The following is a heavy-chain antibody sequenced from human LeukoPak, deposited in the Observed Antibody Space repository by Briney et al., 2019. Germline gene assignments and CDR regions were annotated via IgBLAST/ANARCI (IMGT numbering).Heavy chain of an antibody. Sequence: SETLSLTCAVYGGSFSGYYWSWIRQPPGKGLEWIGEINHSGSTNYNPSLKSRVTISVDTPKNQFSLKLSSVTAADTAVYYCARLRGYGDYFDYWGQGTLVTVSS. V-gene: IGHV4-34*01. J-gene: IGHJ4*02. D-gene: IGHD4-17*01. CDR1: GGSFSGYY. CDR3: ARLRGYGDYFDY. CDR2: INHSGST.